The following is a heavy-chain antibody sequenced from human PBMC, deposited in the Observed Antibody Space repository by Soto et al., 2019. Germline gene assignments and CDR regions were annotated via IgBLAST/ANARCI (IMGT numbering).Heavy chain of an antibody. J-gene: IGHJ1*01. CDR1: GGSFSGYY. V-gene: IGHV4-34*01. D-gene: IGHD6-6*01. CDR2: INHSGST. Sequence: QVQLQQWGAGLLKPSETLSLTCAVYGGSFSGYYWSWIRQPPGRGLEWIGDINHSGSTYYNPSLSSRVTISVDTSTNHFSLKLTSVTAADAAVYYCARGGIAARLQHWGQGTLVTVSS. CDR3: ARGGIAARLQH.